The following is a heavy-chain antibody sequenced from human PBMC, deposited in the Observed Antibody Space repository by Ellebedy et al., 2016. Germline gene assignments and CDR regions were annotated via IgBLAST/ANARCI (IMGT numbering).Heavy chain of an antibody. CDR3: ARDGVVPAAMFY. CDR1: GGTFSSYA. Sequence: SVKVSCXASGGTFSSYAISWVRQAPGQGLEWMGGIIPIFGTANYAQKFQGRVTITADESTSTAYMELSSLRSEDTAVYYCARDGVVPAAMFYWGQGTLVTVSS. D-gene: IGHD2-2*01. CDR2: IIPIFGTA. J-gene: IGHJ4*02. V-gene: IGHV1-69*13.